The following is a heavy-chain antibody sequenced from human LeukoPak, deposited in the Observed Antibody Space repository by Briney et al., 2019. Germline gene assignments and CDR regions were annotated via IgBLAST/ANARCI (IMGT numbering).Heavy chain of an antibody. V-gene: IGHV4-59*01. CDR3: AGGGSGGDWFDP. D-gene: IGHD3-10*01. Sequence: SETLSLTCTVSGGSIGSYYWSWIRQPPGKGLEWIGYIHDTGSTKYNPSLKSRVTISVDTSRNHLSLKLTSVTAADTAVYYCAGGGSGGDWFDPWGQGTLVTVSS. CDR1: GGSIGSYY. J-gene: IGHJ5*02. CDR2: IHDTGST.